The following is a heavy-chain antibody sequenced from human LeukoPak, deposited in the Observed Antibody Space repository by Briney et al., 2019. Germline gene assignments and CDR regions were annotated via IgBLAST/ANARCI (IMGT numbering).Heavy chain of an antibody. CDR3: ASVYKHGMDV. J-gene: IGHJ6*02. CDR2: LNPSGGSS. V-gene: IGHV1-46*01. D-gene: IGHD5-24*01. Sequence: EASVNVSCKASGYTFTSYYMHWVRQAPGQGLEWMAILNPSGGSSNYAQRFQGRATLTRATSTGTVYMELSSLRSEDTAVYYCASVYKHGMDVWGQGTTVIVSS. CDR1: GYTFTSYY.